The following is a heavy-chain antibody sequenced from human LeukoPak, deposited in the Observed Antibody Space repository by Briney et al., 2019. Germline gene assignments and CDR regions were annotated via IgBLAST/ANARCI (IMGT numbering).Heavy chain of an antibody. CDR2: ISDDGSRT. CDR3: ARGRDYASGAKYFDY. CDR1: GFTFASYA. J-gene: IGHJ4*02. Sequence: GGSLRLSCAASGFTFASYAMSWVRQAPGKGLVWVSRISDDGSRTGYADSVKGRVTISRDNAKNTLYLQMNSLRVEDTAVYYCARGRDYASGAKYFDYWGQGSLVTVSS. V-gene: IGHV3-74*01. D-gene: IGHD2-2*01.